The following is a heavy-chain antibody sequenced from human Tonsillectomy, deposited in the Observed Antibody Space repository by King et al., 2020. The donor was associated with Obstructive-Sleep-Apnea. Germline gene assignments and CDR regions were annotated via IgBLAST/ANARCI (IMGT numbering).Heavy chain of an antibody. CDR3: ARVPY. J-gene: IGHJ4*02. CDR2: ISYNGTA. Sequence: QLQESGPGLVKPSETLSLTCTVSGGSVTSGNYYWSWIRQPPGKGLEWIGYISYNGTAYYNPSLKSRVTISVDTSKNQFSLMLTSMTAADPAVYFCARVPYWGQGTLVTVSS. CDR1: GGSVTSGNYY. V-gene: IGHV4-61*01.